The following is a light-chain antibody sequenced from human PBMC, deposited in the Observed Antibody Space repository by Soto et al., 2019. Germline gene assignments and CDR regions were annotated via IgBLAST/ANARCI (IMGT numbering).Light chain of an antibody. CDR1: QNIRNY. CDR2: DAY. CDR3: QQRSVWPPLT. J-gene: IGKJ4*01. V-gene: IGKV3-11*01. Sequence: EIVLTQSPATLSLSPGERATLSCRASQNIRNYLAWYQQKPGQAPRLLIYDAYNRAPGVPARFSGSGSWTDSTLTISSLEPDDFAVYYCQQRSVWPPLTFGGGTMVEI.